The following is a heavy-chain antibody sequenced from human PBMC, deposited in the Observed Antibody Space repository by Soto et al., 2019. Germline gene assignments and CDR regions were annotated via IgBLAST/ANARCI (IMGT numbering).Heavy chain of an antibody. CDR2: IIPIFGTA. V-gene: IGHV1-69*13. CDR1: GATFSSYA. Sequence: SVKVSCKASGATFSSYAISWVRQAPGQGLEWMGGIIPIFGTANYAQKFQGRVTITADESTSTAYMELSSLRSADTAVYYCASGFTYYYDSSGHHDTRGPRDFVDYWGQGTLVTFSS. D-gene: IGHD3-22*01. CDR3: ASGFTYYYDSSGHHDTRGPRDFVDY. J-gene: IGHJ4*02.